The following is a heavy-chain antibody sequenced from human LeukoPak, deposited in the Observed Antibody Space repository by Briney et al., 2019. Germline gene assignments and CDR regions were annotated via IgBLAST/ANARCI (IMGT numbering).Heavy chain of an antibody. Sequence: PGGPLILSCAASGFTFSNYGMHWGRQSPGKGLEGVAFTSHEGNNEYYADSVRGRFTISRVNSKDTLYLQMNSLRAEDTAVFYCTRASAVAGPYYGMDVWGQGTTVTVSS. CDR2: TSHEGNNE. J-gene: IGHJ6*02. V-gene: IGHV3-30*03. D-gene: IGHD6-19*01. CDR3: TRASAVAGPYYGMDV. CDR1: GFTFSNYG.